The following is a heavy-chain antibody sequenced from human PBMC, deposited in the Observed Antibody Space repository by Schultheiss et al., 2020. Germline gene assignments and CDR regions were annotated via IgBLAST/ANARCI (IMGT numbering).Heavy chain of an antibody. V-gene: IGHV3-23*01. CDR3: ARYSSGWYRKAFDI. Sequence: GGSLRLSCAASGFTVSSSYMSWVRQAPGKGLEWVSAISGSGGSTYYADSVKGRFTISRDNAKNSLYLQMNSLRAEDTALYHCARYSSGWYRKAFDIWGQGTLVTVSS. CDR1: GFTVSSSY. D-gene: IGHD6-19*01. CDR2: ISGSGGST. J-gene: IGHJ4*02.